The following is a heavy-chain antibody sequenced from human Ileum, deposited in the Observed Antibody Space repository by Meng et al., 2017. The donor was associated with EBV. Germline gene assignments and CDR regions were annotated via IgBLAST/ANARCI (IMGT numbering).Heavy chain of an antibody. V-gene: IGHV4-4*03. D-gene: IGHD1-14*01. J-gene: IGHJ4*02. CDR1: GGSISSSNW. CDR2: IYHSGIT. CDR3: ARDPTGGEDHQRV. Sequence: QVLLQEAGPGLVKPPGTLSLTCAVSGGSISSSNWWRWVRQPPGKGLEWIGKIYHSGITIYNPSLKSRVTMSVDNFKNQFSLKLNSMTAADTAVYYCARDPTGGEDHQRVWGQGTLVTVSS.